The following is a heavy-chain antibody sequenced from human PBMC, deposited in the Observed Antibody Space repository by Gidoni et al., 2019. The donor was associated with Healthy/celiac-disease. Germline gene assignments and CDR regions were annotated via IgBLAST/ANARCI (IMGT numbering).Heavy chain of an antibody. V-gene: IGHV3-48*02. CDR3: AREKAPLFDY. Sequence: EVQLVESGGGLVQPGGALRLSCAASGFTFSSYSMNWVRQAPGKVLEWVSYISSSSSTIYYADSVKGRFTIARDNAKNSLYLQMNSLRDEDTAVYYCAREKAPLFDYWGQGTLVTVSS. CDR1: GFTFSSYS. J-gene: IGHJ4*02. CDR2: ISSSSSTI.